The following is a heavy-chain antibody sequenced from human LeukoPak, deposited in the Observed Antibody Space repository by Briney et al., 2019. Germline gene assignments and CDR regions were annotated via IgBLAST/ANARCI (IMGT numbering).Heavy chain of an antibody. CDR1: GFTFSSYG. V-gene: IGHV3-33*01. J-gene: IGHJ6*03. CDR2: IWYDGSNK. D-gene: IGHD3-3*01. Sequence: GGSLRLSCAASGFTFSSYGMHWVRQAPGKGLEWVAVIWYDGSNKYYADSVKGRFTISRDNSKNTLYLQMNSLRAEDTAVYYCARGRDLSGRSGYYYYYYYMDVWGKGTTVTVSS. CDR3: ARGRDLSGRSGYYYYYYYMDV.